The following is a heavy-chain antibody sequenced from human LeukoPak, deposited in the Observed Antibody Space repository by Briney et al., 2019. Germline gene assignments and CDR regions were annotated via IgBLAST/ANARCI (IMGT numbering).Heavy chain of an antibody. CDR3: AREYSSSPWYFDV. D-gene: IGHD6-6*01. CDR2: INPNSGGT. CDR1: GYTFTGYY. V-gene: IGHV1-2*06. Sequence: GASVKVSRKASGYTFTGYYMHWVRQAPGQGLEWMGRINPNSGGTNYAQKFQGRVTMTRDTSISTAYMELSRLRSDDTAVYYCAREYSSSPWYFDVWGRSTLVTVSS. J-gene: IGHJ2*01.